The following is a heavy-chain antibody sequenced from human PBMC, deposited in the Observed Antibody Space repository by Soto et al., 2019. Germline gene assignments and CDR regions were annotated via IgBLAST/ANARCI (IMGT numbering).Heavy chain of an antibody. Sequence: GGSLRLSCAASGFTFSSYGMHWVRQAPGKGLEWVAVISYDGSNKYYADSVKGRFTISRDNSKNTLYLQMNSLRAEDTAVYYCAKGGIAAAAPPVDYWGQATFVTVSS. J-gene: IGHJ4*02. CDR2: ISYDGSNK. D-gene: IGHD6-13*01. CDR1: GFTFSSYG. CDR3: AKGGIAAAAPPVDY. V-gene: IGHV3-30*18.